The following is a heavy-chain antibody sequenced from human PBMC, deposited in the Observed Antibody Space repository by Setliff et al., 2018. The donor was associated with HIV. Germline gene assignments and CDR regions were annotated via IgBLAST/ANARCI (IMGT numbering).Heavy chain of an antibody. D-gene: IGHD3-16*01. CDR3: ARWGFGEGATRRGAFDI. V-gene: IGHV4-31*03. Sequence: LSLTCTVSGGSISSGGYYWSWIRQHPGKGLEWIGYIYYSGSTYYNPSLKSRVTISVDTSKNQFSLKLSSVTAADTAVYYCARWGFGEGATRRGAFDIWGQGTMVTVSS. J-gene: IGHJ3*02. CDR2: IYYSGST. CDR1: GGSISSGGYY.